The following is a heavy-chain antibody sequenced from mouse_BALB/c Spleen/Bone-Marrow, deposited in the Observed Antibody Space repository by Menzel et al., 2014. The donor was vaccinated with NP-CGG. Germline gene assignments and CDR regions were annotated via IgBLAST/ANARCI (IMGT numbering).Heavy chain of an antibody. Sequence: EVKLVKSGTVLARPGASVKMSCKASGYSFTSYWMYWIKQRPGQGLEWIGAIYPGNSGTSYNQNFKGKAKLTAVTSASTAYMELSSLTNEDSAVYYCTRSITTAVEFDYWGQGTSLTVSS. V-gene: IGHV1-5*01. CDR1: GYSFTSYW. D-gene: IGHD1-1*01. CDR3: TRSITTAVEFDY. CDR2: IYPGNSGT. J-gene: IGHJ2*03.